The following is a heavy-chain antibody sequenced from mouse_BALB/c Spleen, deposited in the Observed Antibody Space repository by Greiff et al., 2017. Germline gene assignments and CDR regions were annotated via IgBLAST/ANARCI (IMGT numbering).Heavy chain of an antibody. CDR1: GFSLTSYG. CDR3: AKGSGGWLLRYFDY. J-gene: IGHJ2*01. D-gene: IGHD2-3*01. V-gene: IGHV2-3*01. CDR2: IWGDGST. Sequence: VKLMESGPGLVAPSQSLSITCTVSGFSLTSYGVSWVRQPLGKGLEWLGVIWGDGSTNYHSALISRLSISKDNSKSQVFLKLNSLQTDDTATYYCAKGSGGWLLRYFDYWGQGTTLTVSS.